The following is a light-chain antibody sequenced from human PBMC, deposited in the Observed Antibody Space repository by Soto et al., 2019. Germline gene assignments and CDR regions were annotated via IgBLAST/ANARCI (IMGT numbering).Light chain of an antibody. CDR1: SSDVGSYNY. CDR3: SSYTSISTAYV. CDR2: EVN. V-gene: IGLV2-14*01. Sequence: QSALTQPASVSGSPGQSITISCTGTSSDVGSYNYVSWFQQHPGKAPKLMIYEVNNRSSGVSDRFFGSKSGNTASLTISGLHAEDEADYYCSSYTSISTAYVFGTGTKVTVL. J-gene: IGLJ1*01.